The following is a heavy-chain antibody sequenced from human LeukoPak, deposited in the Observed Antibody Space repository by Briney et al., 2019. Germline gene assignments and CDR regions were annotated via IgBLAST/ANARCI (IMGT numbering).Heavy chain of an antibody. J-gene: IGHJ3*01. CDR1: GYTFTSYD. V-gene: IGHV1-8*01. Sequence: ASVKVSCKASGYTFTSYDIHWVRQATGQGLEWMGWMNPNSGNTGFLQKFQGRVTMTRDTSIRTAYMELSSLRSEDTAVYYCARVYINAFDLWGQGTMVTVSS. CDR2: MNPNSGNT. D-gene: IGHD4-11*01. CDR3: ARVYINAFDL.